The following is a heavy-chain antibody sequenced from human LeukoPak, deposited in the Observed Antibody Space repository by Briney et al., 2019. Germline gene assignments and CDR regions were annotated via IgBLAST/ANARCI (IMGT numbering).Heavy chain of an antibody. V-gene: IGHV3-23*01. CDR2: ICGSDGSR. CDR1: GFTFSTYA. CDR3: AKGGSPSCYSSSAY. Sequence: GGSLRLSCAASGFTFSTYAMSWVRQAPGKGLEWVSAICGSDGSRYYADSVKGRFTISRDNSKNTLYLQMNSLRGADTAVYYCAKGGSPSCYSSSAYWGQGTLVTVSS. D-gene: IGHD2-2*01. J-gene: IGHJ4*02.